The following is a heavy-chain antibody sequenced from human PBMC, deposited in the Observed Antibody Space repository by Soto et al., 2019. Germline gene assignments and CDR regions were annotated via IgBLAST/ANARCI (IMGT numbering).Heavy chain of an antibody. CDR1: GGTFSSYA. Sequence: SVKVSCKASGGTFSSYAISWVRQAPGQGLEWMGGIIPIFGTANYAQKFQGRDTITADESTSTAYMELSSLRSEDTAVYYCASSHVQGDSSAAFDYWGQGTLGTVAS. J-gene: IGHJ4*02. V-gene: IGHV1-69*13. CDR3: ASSHVQGDSSAAFDY. CDR2: IIPIFGTA. D-gene: IGHD3-22*01.